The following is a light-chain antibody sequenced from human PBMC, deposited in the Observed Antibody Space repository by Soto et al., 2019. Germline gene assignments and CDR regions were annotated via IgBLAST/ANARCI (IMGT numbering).Light chain of an antibody. J-gene: IGKJ4*01. CDR2: GAS. Sequence: EIVLTHSPGTLSLSPGERATLSCRASQSVSSSYLAWYQQKPGQAPRLLIYGASSRATGIPDRFSGSGSGTDFTLTISRLEPEDFAVYYCQQYGSSPLTFGGGTKVGIK. CDR3: QQYGSSPLT. CDR1: QSVSSSY. V-gene: IGKV3-20*01.